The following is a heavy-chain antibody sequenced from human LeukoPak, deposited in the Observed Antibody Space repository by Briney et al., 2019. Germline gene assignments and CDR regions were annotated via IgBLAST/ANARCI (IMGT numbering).Heavy chain of an antibody. V-gene: IGHV3-7*01. CDR1: GFTFSRHW. J-gene: IGHJ4*02. Sequence: PGGSLGLSCTASGFTFSRHWISWVRQTPGKGLEWVANIKEDGSEQYYVDSVKGRFTMSRDNAKSSLYLQMNSLRAEDTAVYYCARDLGYCTKGVCHTRFDYGGQGPLVAVSP. CDR2: IKEDGSEQ. CDR3: ARDLGYCTKGVCHTRFDY. D-gene: IGHD2-8*01.